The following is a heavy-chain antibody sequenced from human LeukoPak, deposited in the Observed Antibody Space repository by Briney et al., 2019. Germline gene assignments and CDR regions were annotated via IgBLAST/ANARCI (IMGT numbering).Heavy chain of an antibody. D-gene: IGHD3-22*01. V-gene: IGHV4-34*01. J-gene: IGHJ5*02. CDR2: INHSGST. CDR3: ARGPDSSGYSNWFDP. Sequence: SETLSLTCAVYGGSFSGYYWSWTRQPPGKGLEWIGEINHSGSTNYNPSLKSRVTISVDTSKNQFSLKLSSVTAADTAVYYCARGPDSSGYSNWFDPWGQGTLVTVSS. CDR1: GGSFSGYY.